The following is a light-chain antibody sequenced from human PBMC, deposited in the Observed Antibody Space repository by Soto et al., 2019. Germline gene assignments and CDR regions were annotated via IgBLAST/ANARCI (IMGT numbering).Light chain of an antibody. CDR2: DAS. V-gene: IGKV3-20*01. Sequence: EIVLTQSPGTLSLSPGERATLSCRASQSVSSGSLAWYQQKPGQAPRLLIYDASRRVTGIPDRFGGGGSGTDFTLTISRLEPKDSAVYFCQQYGSSPLTLGGGTKVEIK. J-gene: IGKJ4*01. CDR3: QQYGSSPLT. CDR1: QSVSSGS.